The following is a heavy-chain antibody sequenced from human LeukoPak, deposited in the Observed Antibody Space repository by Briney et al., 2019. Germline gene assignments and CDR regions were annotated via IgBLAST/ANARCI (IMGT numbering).Heavy chain of an antibody. V-gene: IGHV3-21*01. CDR1: GFTFSSYS. CDR2: ISSSSSYI. D-gene: IGHD3-10*01. J-gene: IGHJ4*02. CDR3: ARDFRSKRGAYGSGSYRFDY. Sequence: GGSLRLSCAASGFTFSSYSMNWVRRAPGKGLEWVSSISSSSSYIYYADSVKGRFTISRDNAKNSLYLQMNSLRAEDTAVYYCARDFRSKRGAYGSGSYRFDYWGQGTLVTVSS.